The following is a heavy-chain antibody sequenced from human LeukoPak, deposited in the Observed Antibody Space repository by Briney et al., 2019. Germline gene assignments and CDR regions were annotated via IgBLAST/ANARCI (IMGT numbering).Heavy chain of an antibody. J-gene: IGHJ4*02. D-gene: IGHD5-12*01. CDR3: AKRLPVAGVVDC. CDR1: GFTFSSYA. CDR2: ISGGGDKA. Sequence: GGSLRLSCAASGFTFSSYAMGWVRQAPGKGLEWVSVISGGGDKAYYADSGKGRFTISRDNARDTLYLQMNNLRAEDTAVYYCAKRLPVAGVVDCWGQGTLDTVSS. V-gene: IGHV3-23*01.